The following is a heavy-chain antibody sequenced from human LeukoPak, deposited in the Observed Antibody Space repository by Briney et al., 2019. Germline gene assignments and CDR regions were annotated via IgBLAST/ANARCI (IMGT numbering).Heavy chain of an antibody. J-gene: IGHJ6*02. CDR3: AKWATGYCSSTSCYTGMDV. V-gene: IGHV3-23*01. CDR2: ISGSGGST. D-gene: IGHD2-2*02. Sequence: GGSLRLSCAASGFTFNNYAITWVRQAPGKGLEWVSGISGSGGSTYYVDSVKGRFTISRDNSKNTLYLQMNSLRAEDTAVYYCAKWATGYCSSTSCYTGMDVWGQGTTVTVSS. CDR1: GFTFNNYA.